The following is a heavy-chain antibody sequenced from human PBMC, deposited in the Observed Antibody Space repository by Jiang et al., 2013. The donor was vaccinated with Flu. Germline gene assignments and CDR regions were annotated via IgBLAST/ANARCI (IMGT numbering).Heavy chain of an antibody. CDR3: ARGDPYSDTAGDGFDI. D-gene: IGHD4-17*01. CDR1: GFTFSTYS. J-gene: IGHJ3*02. Sequence: VKPGGSLRLSCAASGFTFSTYSMNWVRQAPGKGLEWVSSISSKSSYRYYADSVKGRFTISRDNAKKSLYLEMDSLRAEDTAVYFCARGDPYSDTAGDGFDIWGQGTMVTVSS. CDR2: ISSKSSYR. V-gene: IGHV3-21*01.